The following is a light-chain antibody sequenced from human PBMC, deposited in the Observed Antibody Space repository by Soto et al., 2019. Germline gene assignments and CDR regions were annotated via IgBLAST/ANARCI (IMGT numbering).Light chain of an antibody. CDR2: DVI. J-gene: IGLJ2*01. V-gene: IGLV2-14*03. Sequence: QSALTQPASVSGSPGQSITISCTGTSSDVGGYNYVSWYQQHPGKAPKLMIYDVINRPSGVSNRFSGSKSGNAASLTISGLDDEDEADYYCGSSTSSSTVVFGGGTKVTVL. CDR1: SSDVGGYNY. CDR3: GSSTSSSTVV.